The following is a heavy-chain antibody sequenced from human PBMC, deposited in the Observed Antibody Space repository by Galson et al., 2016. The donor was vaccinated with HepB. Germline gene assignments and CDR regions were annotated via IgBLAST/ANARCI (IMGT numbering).Heavy chain of an antibody. V-gene: IGHV5-51*01. D-gene: IGHD2-15*01. CDR3: ARHRACHRLSGGSCTFDP. CDR2: IYPGDSDT. J-gene: IGHJ5*02. Sequence: QSGAEVKKPGESLKISCKGSGDSFTNSWIGWVRQMPGKGLEWLGSIYPGDSDTRYSPPFQGQVTISADESSSTAYLQWSSLRASDTAMYYCARHRACHRLSGGSCTFDPWGQGTLVIVSS. CDR1: GDSFTNSW.